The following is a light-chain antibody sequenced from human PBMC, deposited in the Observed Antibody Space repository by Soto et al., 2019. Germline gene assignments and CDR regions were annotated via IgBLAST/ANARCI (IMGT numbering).Light chain of an antibody. CDR3: TSYTSTDTWV. J-gene: IGLJ3*02. CDR1: SSDVGGYNF. V-gene: IGLV2-14*03. CDR2: DIN. Sequence: QSVLTQPASVSGSPGQSITISCTGSSSDVGGYNFVSWYQQHPGKAPKLMIYDINNRPSGISDRFSGSKSANTASLTISGLQAEDEADYYCTSYTSTDTWVFGGGTKLTVL.